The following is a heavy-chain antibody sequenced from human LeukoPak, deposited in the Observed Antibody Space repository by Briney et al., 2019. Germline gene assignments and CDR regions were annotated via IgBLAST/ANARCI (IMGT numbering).Heavy chain of an antibody. Sequence: SETLSLTCAVYGGSFSGYYWSWIRQPPGKGLEWIGEINHSGSTNYNPSLMSRVTMSVDTSKNQFSLRLSSVTAADTAVYYCARGPDSGSYYAWFDPWGQGTLVTVSS. V-gene: IGHV4-34*01. CDR2: INHSGST. D-gene: IGHD1-26*01. CDR1: GGSFSGYY. CDR3: ARGPDSGSYYAWFDP. J-gene: IGHJ5*02.